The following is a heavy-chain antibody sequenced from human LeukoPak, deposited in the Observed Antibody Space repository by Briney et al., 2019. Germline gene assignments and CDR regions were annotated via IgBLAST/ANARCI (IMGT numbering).Heavy chain of an antibody. CDR1: GYTFTSYG. CDR3: ARPLLYYYGSGRYQRSFYYYYYGMDV. CDR2: ISAYNGNT. D-gene: IGHD3-10*01. Sequence: GASVKVSCKASGYTFTSYGISWVRQAPGQGLEWMGWISAYNGNTNYAQKLQGRVTMTTDTSTSTDYMELRSLRSDDTAVYYCARPLLYYYGSGRYQRSFYYYYYGMDVWGQGTTVTVSS. V-gene: IGHV1-18*01. J-gene: IGHJ6*02.